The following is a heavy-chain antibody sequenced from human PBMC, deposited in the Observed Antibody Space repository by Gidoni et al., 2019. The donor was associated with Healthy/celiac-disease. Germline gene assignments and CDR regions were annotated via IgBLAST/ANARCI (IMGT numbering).Heavy chain of an antibody. CDR3: ARNSLSFVEMAIAPYYFDY. V-gene: IGHV3-7*01. D-gene: IGHD2-21*01. CDR2: IKQDGSEK. CDR1: GFPFSSYW. Sequence: EVQLVESGGGLVQPGGSLRLSCAASGFPFSSYWMSWVRQAPGKGLEWVANIKQDGSEKYYVDSVKGRFTISRDNAKNSLYLQMNSLRAEDTAVYYCARNSLSFVEMAIAPYYFDYWGQGTLVTVSS. J-gene: IGHJ4*02.